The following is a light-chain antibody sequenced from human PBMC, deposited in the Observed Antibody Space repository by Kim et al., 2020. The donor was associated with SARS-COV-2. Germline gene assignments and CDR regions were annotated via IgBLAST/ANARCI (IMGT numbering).Light chain of an antibody. V-gene: IGLV3-19*01. CDR2: DKN. CDR1: SLRSYF. J-gene: IGLJ2*01. CDR3: NSRDSSGHIYV. Sequence: SSELTQDPAVSVALGQTVRITCHGDSLRSYFATWYQQKPGQAPILVIYDKNNRPSGIPDRFSGSSSGNTASLTITGAQAEDEADYYCNSRDSSGHIYVFG.